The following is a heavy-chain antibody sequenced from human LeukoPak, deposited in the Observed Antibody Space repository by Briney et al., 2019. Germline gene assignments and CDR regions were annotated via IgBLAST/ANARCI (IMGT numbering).Heavy chain of an antibody. Sequence: GGSLRLSCAASGFTFSSYAMSWVRQAPGKGLEWVSAISGSGGSTYYADSVKGRFTISRDNSKNTLYLQMNSLRVGDTAVYYCAKYGPQDSGSSHFDYWGQGALVTVSS. CDR2: ISGSGGST. CDR1: GFTFSSYA. CDR3: AKYGPQDSGSSHFDY. D-gene: IGHD1-26*01. J-gene: IGHJ4*02. V-gene: IGHV3-23*01.